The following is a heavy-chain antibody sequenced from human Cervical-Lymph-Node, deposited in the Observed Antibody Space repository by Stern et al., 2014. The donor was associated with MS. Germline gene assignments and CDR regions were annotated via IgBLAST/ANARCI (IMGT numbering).Heavy chain of an antibody. Sequence: QVQLVQSGAEVKKPGSSVKVSCKASGGSFSTFAITWVRQAPGQGLEWMAGITPLFGTTNFVHKFQGRVTLTADTSTNTVYMELSSLRSDDTAVYYCARDPAVLIQGSYYGMDVWGQGTTVIVS. CDR1: GGSFSTFA. D-gene: IGHD2-21*01. J-gene: IGHJ6*02. V-gene: IGHV1-69*06. CDR3: ARDPAVLIQGSYYGMDV. CDR2: ITPLFGTT.